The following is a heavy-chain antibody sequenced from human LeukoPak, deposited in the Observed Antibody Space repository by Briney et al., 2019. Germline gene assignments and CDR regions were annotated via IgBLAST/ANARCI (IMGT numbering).Heavy chain of an antibody. CDR2: IIPIFGTA. J-gene: IGHJ4*02. D-gene: IGHD3-22*01. CDR1: GGTFISYA. CDR3: ARVYYYESSGFYFDY. Sequence: ASVKVSCKASGGTFISYAISWVRQAPGQGLEWMGGIIPIFGTANYAQKFQGRVTITADKSTSTAYMELSSLRSEDTAVYYCARVYYYESSGFYFDYWGQGTPVTVSS. V-gene: IGHV1-69*06.